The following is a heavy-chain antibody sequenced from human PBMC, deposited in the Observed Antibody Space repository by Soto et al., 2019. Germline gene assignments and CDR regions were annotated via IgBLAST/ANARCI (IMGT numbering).Heavy chain of an antibody. Sequence: KAGGSLRLSCAASGFTFSSYSMNWVRQAPGKGLEWVSSISSSSSYIYYADSVKGRFTISRDNAKNSLYLQMNSLRAEDTAVYYCAREGLGIPHYCSGGSCQTYYYYGMDVWGQGTTVTVSS. J-gene: IGHJ6*02. CDR2: ISSSSSYI. CDR3: AREGLGIPHYCSGGSCQTYYYYGMDV. CDR1: GFTFSSYS. D-gene: IGHD2-15*01. V-gene: IGHV3-21*01.